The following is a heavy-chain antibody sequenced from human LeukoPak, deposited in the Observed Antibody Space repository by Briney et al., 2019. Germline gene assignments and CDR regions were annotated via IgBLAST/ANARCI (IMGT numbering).Heavy chain of an antibody. D-gene: IGHD3-22*01. Sequence: PGGSLRLSCAASGFTFSSYAMSWVRQAPGKGLEGVSPISDSGGSTYYADSVKGRFTISRDNSKNTLYLEMSSLRADDTAVYYCATTPYYYDSSGYIGYWGQGTLVTVSS. CDR3: ATTPYYYDSSGYIGY. J-gene: IGHJ4*02. V-gene: IGHV3-23*01. CDR2: ISDSGGST. CDR1: GFTFSSYA.